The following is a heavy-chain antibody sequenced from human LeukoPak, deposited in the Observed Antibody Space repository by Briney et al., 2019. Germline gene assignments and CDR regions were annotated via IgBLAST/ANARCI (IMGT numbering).Heavy chain of an antibody. V-gene: IGHV1-3*01. J-gene: IGHJ6*02. CDR3: ARGYCSSTSCYMDV. D-gene: IGHD2-2*01. Sequence: ASVKVSCKASGYTFTSYAMHWVRQAPGQRLEWMGWINAGNGNTKYSQKFQGRVTITGDTSASTAYMELSSLRSEDTAVYYCARGYCSSTSCYMDVWGQGTTVT. CDR2: INAGNGNT. CDR1: GYTFTSYA.